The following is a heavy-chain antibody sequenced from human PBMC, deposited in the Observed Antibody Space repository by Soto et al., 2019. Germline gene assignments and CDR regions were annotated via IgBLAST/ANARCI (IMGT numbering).Heavy chain of an antibody. Sequence: SETLSLTCSVSGTSVSNYYWSWIRQSAGKGLEHIGRIYTSGSTSYNPSLKSRVTMSMDTSQTQIYLNLTSVTAADTAVYYCARGGIQLSYAFDYWGQGILVTVSS. CDR1: GTSVSNYY. CDR2: IYTSGST. V-gene: IGHV4-4*07. D-gene: IGHD5-18*01. CDR3: ARGGIQLSYAFDY. J-gene: IGHJ4*02.